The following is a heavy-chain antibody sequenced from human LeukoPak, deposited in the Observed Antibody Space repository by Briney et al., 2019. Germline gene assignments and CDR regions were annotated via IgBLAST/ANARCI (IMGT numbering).Heavy chain of an antibody. Sequence: PSETLSLTCAVYGGSFSGYYWSWIRQPPGKGLEWIGSIYHSGSTYYNPSLKSRVTISVDTSKNQFSLKLSSVTAADTAVYYCARSARRVVVAATSAFDIWGQGTMVTVSS. V-gene: IGHV4-34*01. CDR1: GGSFSGYY. D-gene: IGHD2-15*01. J-gene: IGHJ3*02. CDR3: ARSARRVVVAATSAFDI. CDR2: IYHSGST.